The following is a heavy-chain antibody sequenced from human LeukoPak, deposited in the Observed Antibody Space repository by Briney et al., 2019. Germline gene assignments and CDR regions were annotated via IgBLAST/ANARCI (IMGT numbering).Heavy chain of an antibody. D-gene: IGHD3-10*01. V-gene: IGHV1-46*01. CDR3: ARDLSMVRGAGMDYYYYGMDV. CDR1: GYTFTSYY. CDR2: INPSGGST. Sequence: ASVKVSCKASGYTFTSYYMHWVRQAPGQGLEWMGIINPSGGSTSYAQKFQGRVTMTRDTSTSTVYMELSSLRSEDTAVYYCARDLSMVRGAGMDYYYYGMDVWGQGTTVTVSS. J-gene: IGHJ6*02.